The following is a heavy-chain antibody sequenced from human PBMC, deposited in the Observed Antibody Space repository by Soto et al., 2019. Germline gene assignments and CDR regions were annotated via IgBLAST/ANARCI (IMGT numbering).Heavy chain of an antibody. CDR3: GRGPSPRAPAGSTPYYYAMGV. CDR1: GYDFTAYD. V-gene: IGHV1-8*02. J-gene: IGHJ6*03. Sequence: ASVKVSCKASGYDFTAYDINWVRQASGQGLEWMGWMNPINGATGTARRFQGRVSLSRNTATGTADLELASLRSDDTAVYYCGRGPSPRAPAGSTPYYYAMGVRGKGTTGTVSS. D-gene: IGHD2-15*01. CDR2: MNPINGAT.